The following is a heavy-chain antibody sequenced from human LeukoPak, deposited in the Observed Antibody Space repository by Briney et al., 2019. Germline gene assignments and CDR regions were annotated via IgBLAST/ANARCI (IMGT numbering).Heavy chain of an antibody. CDR3: ARGPVAGTGDY. J-gene: IGHJ4*02. CDR2: ISSSSSYI. D-gene: IGHD6-19*01. V-gene: IGHV3-21*01. Sequence: GGSLRLPCAASGFTFSSYSMNWVRQAPGKGLEWVSSISSSSSYIYYADSVKGRFTISRDNAKNSLYLQMNSLRAEDTAVYYCARGPVAGTGDYWGQGTLVTVSS. CDR1: GFTFSSYS.